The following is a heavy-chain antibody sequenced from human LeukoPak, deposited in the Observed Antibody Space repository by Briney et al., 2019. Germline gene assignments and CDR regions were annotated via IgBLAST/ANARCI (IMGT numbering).Heavy chain of an antibody. J-gene: IGHJ4*02. Sequence: GGSLRLSCAASGFTVSSNYMSWVRQAPGKGLEWVSAISGSGGSTYYADSVKGRFTISRDNSKNTLYLQMNSLRAEDTAVYYCAKDHLAAAGTFHYWGQGTLVTLSS. CDR3: AKDHLAAAGTFHY. CDR1: GFTVSSNY. CDR2: ISGSGGST. D-gene: IGHD6-13*01. V-gene: IGHV3-23*01.